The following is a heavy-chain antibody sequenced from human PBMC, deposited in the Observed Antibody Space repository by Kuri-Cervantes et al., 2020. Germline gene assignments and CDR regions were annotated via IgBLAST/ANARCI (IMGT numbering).Heavy chain of an antibody. J-gene: IGHJ4*02. CDR3: AKDRRGSGSYYFDY. D-gene: IGHD1-26*01. CDR1: GFDYSSYG. V-gene: IGHV3-30*18. CDR2: ISFDGGIK. Sequence: GGSLRLSCAASGFDYSSYGMHWVRQAPGKGLEWVALISFDGGIKNYADSVKGRFTISRDDSKNTLYLQMTSLRVEDTALYYCAKDRRGSGSYYFDYWGQGTLVTVSS.